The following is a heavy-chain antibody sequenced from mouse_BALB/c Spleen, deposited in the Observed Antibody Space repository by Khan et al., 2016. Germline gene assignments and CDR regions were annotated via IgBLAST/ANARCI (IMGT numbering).Heavy chain of an antibody. CDR2: ISHSGST. CDR1: GDSITSGT. D-gene: IGHD2-5*01. Sequence: EVELVESGPSLVKLSQTLSLTCSVSGDSITSGTWNWIRKFPGNKLEYIGYISHSGSTYYNPSLKSRISITRGTSKNQYYLHLNSVTTEETATYYCARYDCSTYVGGMDYWGQGTSVTVSS. J-gene: IGHJ4*01. CDR3: ARYDCSTYVGGMDY. V-gene: IGHV3-8*02.